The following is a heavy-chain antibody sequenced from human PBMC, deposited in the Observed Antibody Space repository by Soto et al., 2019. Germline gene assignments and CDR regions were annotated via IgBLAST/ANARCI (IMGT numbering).Heavy chain of an antibody. J-gene: IGHJ4*02. CDR2: IYYSGST. Sequence: QVQLQESGPGLVKPSQTLSLTCTVSGGSISSGGYYWSWIRQHPGKGLEWIGYIYYSGSTYYNPSPKSRVTISVDTSKNQFSLKLSSVTAADTAVYYCARDRAPFGEPFDYWGQGTLVTVSS. D-gene: IGHD3-10*01. V-gene: IGHV4-31*03. CDR3: ARDRAPFGEPFDY. CDR1: GGSISSGGYY.